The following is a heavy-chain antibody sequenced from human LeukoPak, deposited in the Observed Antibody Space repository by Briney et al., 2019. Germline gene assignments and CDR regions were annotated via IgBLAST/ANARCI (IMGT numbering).Heavy chain of an antibody. CDR1: GFTVSSNY. J-gene: IGHJ4*02. CDR3: ARVTHIVVVTALEGPDLGDY. V-gene: IGHV3-66*01. D-gene: IGHD2-21*02. CDR2: IYGDGST. Sequence: GGSLRLSCAASGFTVSSNYMSWVGQAPGKGLEWVSIIYGDGSTYYADSVKGRFTISRDNSKNTLYLQMNSLRAEDTAVYYCARVTHIVVVTALEGPDLGDYWGQGTLVTVSS.